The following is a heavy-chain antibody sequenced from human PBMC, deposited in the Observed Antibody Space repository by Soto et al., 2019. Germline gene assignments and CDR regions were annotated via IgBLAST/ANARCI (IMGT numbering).Heavy chain of an antibody. D-gene: IGHD6-19*01. Sequence: QVQLVESGGGVVQPGRSLRLSCAASGFTFSSYGMHWVRQAPGKGLEWVAVISYDGSNKYYADSVKGRFTISRDNSKNTLYPQMNSLRAEDTAVYYCAKDLGSGWPNYYYGMDVWGQGTTVTVSS. V-gene: IGHV3-30*18. CDR2: ISYDGSNK. CDR1: GFTFSSYG. J-gene: IGHJ6*02. CDR3: AKDLGSGWPNYYYGMDV.